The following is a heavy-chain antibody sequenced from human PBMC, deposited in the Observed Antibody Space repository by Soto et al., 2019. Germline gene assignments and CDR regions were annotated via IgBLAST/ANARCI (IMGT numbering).Heavy chain of an antibody. D-gene: IGHD3-10*01. J-gene: IGHJ6*02. CDR2: TYYRSKWYN. CDR1: GDSVSSNSAA. Sequence: TLSLTCAISGDSVSSNSAAWNWIRQSPSRGLEWLGRTYYRSKWYNDYAVSVKSRITINPDTSKNQFSLQLNSVTPEDTAVYYCAVSMVRGVIMHYYGMDVWGHGTKVTVS. CDR3: AVSMVRGVIMHYYGMDV. V-gene: IGHV6-1*01.